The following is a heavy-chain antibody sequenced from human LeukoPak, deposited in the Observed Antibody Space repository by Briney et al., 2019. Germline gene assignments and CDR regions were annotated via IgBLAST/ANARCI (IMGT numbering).Heavy chain of an antibody. Sequence: GGSLRLSCAASGFTFSSYAMSWVRQAPGKGLEWVSAISGSGGSTYYADSVKGRFTISRDNFKNTLYLQMNSLRAEDTAVYYCAKAPRIVVVTAADYWGQGTLVTVSS. CDR2: ISGSGGST. D-gene: IGHD2-21*02. CDR1: GFTFSSYA. CDR3: AKAPRIVVVTAADY. J-gene: IGHJ4*02. V-gene: IGHV3-23*01.